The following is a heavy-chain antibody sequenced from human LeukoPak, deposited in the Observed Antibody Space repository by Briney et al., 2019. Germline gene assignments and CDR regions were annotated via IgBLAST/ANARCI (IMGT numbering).Heavy chain of an antibody. J-gene: IGHJ6*02. Sequence: ASVKVSCKASGYTFTGYYMHWVRQAPGQGLEWMGWINPNSGGTNYAQKFQGRVTMTRDTSISTAYMELSRLRSDDTAVYYCARREERYYYGSGSYYRYYYYYGMDVWGQGTTVTVSS. CDR3: ARREERYYYGSGSYYRYYYYYGMDV. V-gene: IGHV1-2*02. CDR2: INPNSGGT. D-gene: IGHD3-10*01. CDR1: GYTFTGYY.